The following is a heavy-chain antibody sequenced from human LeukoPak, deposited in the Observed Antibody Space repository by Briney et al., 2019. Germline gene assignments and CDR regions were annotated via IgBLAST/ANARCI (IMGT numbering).Heavy chain of an antibody. CDR1: GFTFSRYG. CDR2: IHGNGETT. J-gene: IGHJ3*01. V-gene: IGHV3-23*01. Sequence: GGSLRLSCVGSGFTFSRYGLIWVRQPPGKGLEWVSGIHGNGETTYYGDSVKGRFTISRDNSKSTLYLRMNSLRVEDTAEYFCGRDPNGDYVGAFEFWGQGTKVAVSS. D-gene: IGHD3-16*01. CDR3: GRDPNGDYVGAFEF.